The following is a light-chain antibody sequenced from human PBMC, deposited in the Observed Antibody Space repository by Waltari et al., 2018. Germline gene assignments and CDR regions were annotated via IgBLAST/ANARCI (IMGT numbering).Light chain of an antibody. Sequence: DIQMTQSPSSVSASVGDRVTITCRASQGISNWLAWYQQKPGKAPNLLIYSASILQTGVQSGFSGSGSGTDFTLTISSLQPEDFATYFCQQGNSFPPTLGQGTKVEVK. CDR1: QGISNW. V-gene: IGKV1-12*01. CDR3: QQGNSFPPT. J-gene: IGKJ1*01. CDR2: SAS.